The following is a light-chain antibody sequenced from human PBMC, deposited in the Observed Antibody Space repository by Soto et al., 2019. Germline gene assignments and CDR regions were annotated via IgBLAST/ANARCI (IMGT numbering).Light chain of an antibody. V-gene: IGKV1-5*01. Sequence: DIQLTQSPSFLSASVGDRVTITCRASQSISSWLAWYQQKPGKAPKLLIYDASSLESGVPSRFSGSGSGTEFTLTISSLQPEDVATYYCQKYNSAPLTFGGGTKVDI. CDR3: QKYNSAPLT. J-gene: IGKJ4*01. CDR1: QSISSW. CDR2: DAS.